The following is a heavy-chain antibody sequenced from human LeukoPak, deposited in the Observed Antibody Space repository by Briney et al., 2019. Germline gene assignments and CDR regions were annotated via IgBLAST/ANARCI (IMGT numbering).Heavy chain of an antibody. CDR1: GDSITNYY. D-gene: IGHD1-14*01. Sequence: SETLSLTCTVSGDSITNYYWSWIRQPPGKGLVWIGYIYYSGSTNYNPSLKSRVTISVDTSKSQFSLKLNSVTAADTAVYYCARYRNEALFAFDIWGQGTMVTVSS. J-gene: IGHJ3*02. CDR2: IYYSGST. CDR3: ARYRNEALFAFDI. V-gene: IGHV4-59*01.